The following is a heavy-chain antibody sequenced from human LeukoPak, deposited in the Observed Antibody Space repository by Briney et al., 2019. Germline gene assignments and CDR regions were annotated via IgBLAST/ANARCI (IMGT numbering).Heavy chain of an antibody. D-gene: IGHD1-26*01. V-gene: IGHV3-30*18. J-gene: IGHJ4*02. CDR3: AKDRYGGGYLQTGPCAH. Sequence: GGSLRLSCAASGFTFSSYAMHWVRQAPGKWLEWVAVMSYDGSDKHYADSVKGRFTISRDNSKNTLYLQLNTLRAEDTAMYYCAKDRYGGGYLQTGPCAHWGQGTLVTVSS. CDR1: GFTFSSYA. CDR2: MSYDGSDK.